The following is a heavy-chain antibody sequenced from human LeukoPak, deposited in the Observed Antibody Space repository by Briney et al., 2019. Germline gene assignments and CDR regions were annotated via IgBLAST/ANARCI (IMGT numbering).Heavy chain of an antibody. CDR3: AKAHCSPTSCSRIDY. J-gene: IGHJ4*02. CDR2: ISDNGGMT. D-gene: IGHD2-2*01. V-gene: IGHV3-64D*06. CDR1: GITFSSHA. Sequence: PGGSLRLSCSASGITFSSHAMHWVRQAPGKGLEYVSAISDNGGMTFYADSVKGRFTISRDNSKNTVYLQMSGVRAEDTALYYCAKAHCSPTSCSRIDYWGQGTLATVSS.